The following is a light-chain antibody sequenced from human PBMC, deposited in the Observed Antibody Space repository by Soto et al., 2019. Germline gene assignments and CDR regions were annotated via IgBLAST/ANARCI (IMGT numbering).Light chain of an antibody. Sequence: DIRLTQSPASLSASVGDRVSITCRTSRSISRYLNWYQQKLGKAPKLLIYGASTLQGGVPSRFSGSGSGTDFTLTSSCLQPEDFATYYCQESYSSPYFFGQGTKLEMK. CDR1: RSISRY. V-gene: IGKV1-39*01. J-gene: IGKJ2*01. CDR2: GAS. CDR3: QESYSSPYF.